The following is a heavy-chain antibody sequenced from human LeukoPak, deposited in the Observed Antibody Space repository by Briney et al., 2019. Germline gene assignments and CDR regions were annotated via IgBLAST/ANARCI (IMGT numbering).Heavy chain of an antibody. Sequence: GRSLRLSCAASGFTFDDYAMHWVRQAPGKGLEWASGLSWNGGTIGYADSLKGRFSISRDNAKNTLYLQMNSLRPEDTALYYCAKGRSPRPNYGGNAVDYWGQGTLVTVSS. CDR1: GFTFDDYA. J-gene: IGHJ4*02. CDR2: LSWNGGTI. CDR3: AKGRSPRPNYGGNAVDY. V-gene: IGHV3-9*01. D-gene: IGHD4/OR15-4a*01.